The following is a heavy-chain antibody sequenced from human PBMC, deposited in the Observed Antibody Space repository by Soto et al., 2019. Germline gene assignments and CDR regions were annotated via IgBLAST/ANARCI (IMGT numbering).Heavy chain of an antibody. V-gene: IGHV3-30*18. CDR1: GFTFSSYG. D-gene: IGHD2-2*01. CDR3: AKEGPITSGYFDY. J-gene: IGHJ4*02. Sequence: QVQLVESGGGVVQPGRSLRLSCAASGFTFSSYGMHWVRQAPGKGLEWVTVISYDGNVAYYADSVKGRFTISRDNYKNTLYLQMNSLRTEDTAMYYCAKEGPITSGYFDYWGQGTLVTVSS. CDR2: ISYDGNVA.